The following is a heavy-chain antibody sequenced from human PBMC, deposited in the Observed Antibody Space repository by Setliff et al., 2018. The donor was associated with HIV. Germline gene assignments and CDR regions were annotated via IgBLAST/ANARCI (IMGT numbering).Heavy chain of an antibody. CDR2: IYYSGPT. D-gene: IGHD1-1*01. J-gene: IGHJ5*02. CDR1: GGSISSSRYY. V-gene: IGHV4-39*01. Sequence: PSETLSLTCTVSGGSISSSRYYWGGIRQPPGKGLDWIGYIYYSGPTYYNPSLKGRITMSVDTSRNQFSLRLTYVTATDTAVYFCARLEQLINWFDPWGQGTLVTVSS. CDR3: ARLEQLINWFDP.